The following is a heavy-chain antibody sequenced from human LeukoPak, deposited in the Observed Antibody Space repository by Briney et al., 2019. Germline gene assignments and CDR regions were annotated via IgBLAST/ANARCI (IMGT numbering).Heavy chain of an antibody. CDR3: AGGLWFGELIMENWFDP. V-gene: IGHV5-51*01. CDR2: IYPGYSGT. D-gene: IGHD3-10*01. CDR1: GYSFTSYW. J-gene: IGHJ5*02. Sequence: GESLKISCKGSGYSFTSYWIGWVRQMPGTGLEWMGIIYPGYSGTRYSPSFQGQVTISADKSISTAYLQWSSLKASDTAMYYCAGGLWFGELIMENWFDPWGQGTLVTVSS.